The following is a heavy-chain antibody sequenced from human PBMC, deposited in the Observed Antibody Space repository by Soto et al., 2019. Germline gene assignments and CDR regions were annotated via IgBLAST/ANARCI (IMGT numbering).Heavy chain of an antibody. D-gene: IGHD2-2*02. CDR3: ARDFKPGYCSSTSCYKANNWFDP. Sequence: GGSLRLPCAASGFTFSSYGMHWVRQAPGKGLEWVAVIWYDGSNKYYADSVKGRFTISRDNSKNTLYLQMNSLRAEDTAVYYCARDFKPGYCSSTSCYKANNWFDPWGQGTLVTVSS. CDR1: GFTFSSYG. J-gene: IGHJ5*02. V-gene: IGHV3-33*01. CDR2: IWYDGSNK.